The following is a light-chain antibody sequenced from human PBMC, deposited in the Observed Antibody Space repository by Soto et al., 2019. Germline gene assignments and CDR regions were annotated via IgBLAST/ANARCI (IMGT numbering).Light chain of an antibody. Sequence: QSSLTHPASLSGSPGQSITISCTGTSSDVGGYNYVSWYQQHPGKAPKLMIYEVSNRPSGVSNRFSGSKSGNTASLTISGLQAEDEADYYCSSYTSSSYAFGTGTKVTVL. CDR3: SSYTSSSYA. J-gene: IGLJ1*01. CDR1: SSDVGGYNY. CDR2: EVS. V-gene: IGLV2-14*01.